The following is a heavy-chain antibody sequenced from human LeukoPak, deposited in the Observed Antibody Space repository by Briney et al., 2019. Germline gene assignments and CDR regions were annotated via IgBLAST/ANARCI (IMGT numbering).Heavy chain of an antibody. CDR3: ARDSGDWTVDY. J-gene: IGHJ4*02. Sequence: ASVKVSCKASGYTFTSYYMHWVRQAPGQGLEWMGIINPSGGTTNYAQKFQGRGTMTRDTSTSTDYLELTSLRSGDTAVYYCARDSGDWTVDYWGQGTLVTVSS. V-gene: IGHV1-46*01. D-gene: IGHD2-21*02. CDR2: INPSGGTT. CDR1: GYTFTSYY.